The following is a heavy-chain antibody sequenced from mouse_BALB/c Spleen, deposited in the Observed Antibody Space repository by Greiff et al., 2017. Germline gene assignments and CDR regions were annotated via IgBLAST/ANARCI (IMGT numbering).Heavy chain of an antibody. J-gene: IGHJ3*01. CDR2: INPSNGRT. Sequence: QVQLQQPGAELVKPGASVKLSCKASGYTFTSYWMHWVKQRPGQGLEWIGEINPSNGRTNYNEKFKSKATLTVDKSSSTAYMQLSSLTSEDSAVYYCARWGTPAYWGQGTLVTVSA. CDR1: GYTFTSYW. CDR3: ARWGTPAY. D-gene: IGHD3-3*01. V-gene: IGHV1S81*02.